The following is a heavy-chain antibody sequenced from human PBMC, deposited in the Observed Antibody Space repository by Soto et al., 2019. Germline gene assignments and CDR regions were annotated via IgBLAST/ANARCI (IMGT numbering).Heavy chain of an antibody. CDR2: IYYSGST. V-gene: IGHV4-59*01. Sequence: QVQLQESGPGLVKPSETLSLTCTVSGGSISSYYWSWIRQPPGKGLEWIGYIYYSGSTNYNPSLKNRVTRSVYTSKNQFSLKLSSVTAADTAVYYCASQKYSRPDEFDYWGQGTLVTVSS. J-gene: IGHJ4*02. CDR3: ASQKYSRPDEFDY. D-gene: IGHD6-6*01. CDR1: GGSISSYY.